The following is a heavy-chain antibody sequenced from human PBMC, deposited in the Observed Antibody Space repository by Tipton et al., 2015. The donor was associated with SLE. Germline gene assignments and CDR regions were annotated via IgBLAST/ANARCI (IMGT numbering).Heavy chain of an antibody. V-gene: IGHV3-9*01. CDR2: ISWNSDRI. J-gene: IGHJ4*02. CDR3: AKDTDFDY. CDR1: GFNFDDFA. Sequence: SLRLSCAASGFNFDDFAMHWVRQAPGKGLEWVSGISWNSDRIGYADPVKGRFTISRDTSKNTLYLQMNSLRAEGTAVYYCAKDTDFDYWGQGSLVTVSS.